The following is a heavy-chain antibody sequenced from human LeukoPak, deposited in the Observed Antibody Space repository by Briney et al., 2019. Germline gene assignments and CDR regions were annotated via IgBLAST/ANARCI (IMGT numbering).Heavy chain of an antibody. D-gene: IGHD6-13*01. CDR1: GGSFSGYY. Sequence: SETLSLTCAVYGGSFSGYYWSWIRQPPGKGLEWIGEINHSGSTNYNPSLKSRVTISVDTSKNQFSLELSSVTAADTAVYYCARGQRKTRYSSSWYTTYWGQGTLVTVSS. J-gene: IGHJ4*02. CDR2: INHSGST. CDR3: ARGQRKTRYSSSWYTTY. V-gene: IGHV4-34*01.